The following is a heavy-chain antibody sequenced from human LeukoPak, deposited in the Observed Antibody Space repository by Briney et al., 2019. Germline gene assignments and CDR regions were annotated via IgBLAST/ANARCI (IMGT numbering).Heavy chain of an antibody. V-gene: IGHV3-73*01. J-gene: IGHJ4*02. CDR2: IRSKANSYAT. CDR3: TYYDSSGYYYENY. CDR1: GITFSDAW. Sequence: GGSLRLSCEVPGITFSDAWMSWIRQASGKGLEWVGRIRSKANSYATAYAASVKGRFTISRDDSKNTAHLQMNSLKTEDTAVYYCTYYDSSGYYYENYWGQGTLVTVSS. D-gene: IGHD3-22*01.